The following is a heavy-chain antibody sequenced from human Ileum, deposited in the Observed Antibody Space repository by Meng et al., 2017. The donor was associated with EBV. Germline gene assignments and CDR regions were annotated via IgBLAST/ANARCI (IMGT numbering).Heavy chain of an antibody. CDR3: GRDIAVGGTVGAIDY. Sequence: QVQLVQSGAEVKKPGASVKVSXKASGYSFTSHYIHWVRQAPGQGPEWMGIINPSGGSTTYPQKFQGRVTITTETSTSTVYMELSSLRSEDTALYSCGRDIAVGGTVGAIDYWGQGTLVTVAS. CDR2: INPSGGST. J-gene: IGHJ4*02. CDR1: GYSFTSHY. D-gene: IGHD6-19*01. V-gene: IGHV1-46*01.